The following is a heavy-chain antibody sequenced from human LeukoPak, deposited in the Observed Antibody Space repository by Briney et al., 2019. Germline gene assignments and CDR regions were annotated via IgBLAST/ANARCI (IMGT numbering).Heavy chain of an antibody. Sequence: LRLSCAASGFSFSDYSMNWVRQHPGKGLEWIGYIYYSGSTYYNPSLKSRVTISVDTSKNQFSLKLSSVTAADTAVYYCARDETVFGWFDPWGQGTLVTVSS. CDR3: ARDETVFGWFDP. J-gene: IGHJ5*02. V-gene: IGHV4-31*02. D-gene: IGHD3-3*01. CDR1: GFSFSDYS. CDR2: IYYSGST.